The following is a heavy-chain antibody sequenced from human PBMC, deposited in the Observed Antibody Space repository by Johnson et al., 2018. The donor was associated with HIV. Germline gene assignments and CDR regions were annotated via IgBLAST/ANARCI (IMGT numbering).Heavy chain of an antibody. CDR1: GFAFSNAW. Sequence: QVQLVESGGGLVKPGGSLRLSCAASGFAFSNAWMHWVRQAPGKGLEWVAVISYDGSNKYYADSVKGRFTISRDNSKNTLYLQMNSLRAEDTAVYYCARPVAGMNDAFDIWGQGTMVTVSS. CDR2: ISYDGSNK. D-gene: IGHD6-19*01. J-gene: IGHJ3*02. CDR3: ARPVAGMNDAFDI. V-gene: IGHV3-30-3*01.